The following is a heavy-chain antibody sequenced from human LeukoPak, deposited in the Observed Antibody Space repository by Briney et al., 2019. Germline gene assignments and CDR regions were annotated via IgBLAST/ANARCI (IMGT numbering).Heavy chain of an antibody. D-gene: IGHD2-21*02. CDR2: INSDGSTT. CDR1: GFTFTSYW. V-gene: IGHV3-74*01. Sequence: GGSLRLSCAASGFTFTSYWMHWVRQVPGKGLLYISSINSDGSTTRYADSVKGRFTISRDNAKNTLYLQVNSLRAEDTAIYHCAKTTYCGVDCYSWYFDYWGQGTLVTVSS. CDR3: AKTTYCGVDCYSWYFDY. J-gene: IGHJ4*02.